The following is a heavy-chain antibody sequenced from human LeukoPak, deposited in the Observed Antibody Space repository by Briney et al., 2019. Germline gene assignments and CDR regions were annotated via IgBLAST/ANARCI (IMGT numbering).Heavy chain of an antibody. V-gene: IGHV4-31*03. D-gene: IGHD3-10*01. CDR1: VGSISSGGYY. CDR3: ARELHYYGSGRYDNWFDP. J-gene: IGHJ5*02. CDR2: IYYSGST. Sequence: SETLSLTCTVSVGSISSGGYYWSWIRQHPGKGLEWIGYIYYSGSTYYNPSLKSRVTISVDTSKNQFSLKLSSVTAADTAVYYCARELHYYGSGRYDNWFDPWGQGTLVTVSS.